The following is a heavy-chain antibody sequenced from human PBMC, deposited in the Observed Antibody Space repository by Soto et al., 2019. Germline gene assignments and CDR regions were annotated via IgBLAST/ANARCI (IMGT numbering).Heavy chain of an antibody. CDR1: GGSISSYY. Sequence: PSETLSLTCTVSGGSISSYYWSWIRQPPGKGLEWIGYIYYSGSTNYNPSLKSRVTISVDTSKNQFSLKLSSVTAADTAVYYCARHYSAAGTPFDYWGQGTLVTVSS. J-gene: IGHJ4*02. V-gene: IGHV4-59*08. CDR3: ARHYSAAGTPFDY. D-gene: IGHD6-13*01. CDR2: IYYSGST.